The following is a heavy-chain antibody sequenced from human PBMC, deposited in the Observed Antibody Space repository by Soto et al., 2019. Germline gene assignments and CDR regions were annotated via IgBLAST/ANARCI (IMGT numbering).Heavy chain of an antibody. CDR3: IRDLFGISESRDTSLIKEY. CDR1: GYTFTKYG. CDR2: ISAHNGNT. V-gene: IGHV1-18*01. D-gene: IGHD1-20*01. J-gene: IGHJ4*02. Sequence: QVQLAQSGPEVKKPGASVKVSCRASGYTFTKYGITWVRQAPGQGLERMGWISAHNGNTNYARNFEDRVDMNIDTSTTTAYMELRKLRSDDTAVYYCIRDLFGISESRDTSLIKEYWGQGTLVTVSS.